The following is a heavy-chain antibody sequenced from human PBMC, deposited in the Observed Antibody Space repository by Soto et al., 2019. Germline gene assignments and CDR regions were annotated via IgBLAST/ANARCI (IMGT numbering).Heavy chain of an antibody. CDR1: VGSMSKFY. V-gene: IGHV4-4*07. CDR2: VYATGTS. Sequence: PSEALSVTCSVSVGSMSKFYWSWIRKTAGKGLDWMGRVYATGTSDYNPSLMSRIAMSVDISKKTFSLRLRSVTAADTGVYYCVRDGSKNLRDCFDPWGQGILVTVSS. D-gene: IGHD4-17*01. J-gene: IGHJ5*02. CDR3: VRDGSKNLRDCFDP.